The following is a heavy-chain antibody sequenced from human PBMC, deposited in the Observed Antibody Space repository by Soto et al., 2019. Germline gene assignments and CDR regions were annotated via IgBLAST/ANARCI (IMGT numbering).Heavy chain of an antibody. CDR1: GGSISSYY. V-gene: IGHV4-59*01. Sequence: SSETLSLTCTVSGGSISSYYWSWIRQPPGKGLEWIGYIYYSGSTNYSPSLKSRVTISVDTSKNQFSLKLSSVTAADTAVYYCARDQFLGYYYGMDVWGQGTTVTVSS. D-gene: IGHD2-21*01. CDR2: IYYSGST. J-gene: IGHJ6*02. CDR3: ARDQFLGYYYGMDV.